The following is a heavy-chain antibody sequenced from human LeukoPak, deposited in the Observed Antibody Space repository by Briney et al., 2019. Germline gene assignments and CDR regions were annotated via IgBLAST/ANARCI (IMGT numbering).Heavy chain of an antibody. V-gene: IGHV4-39*07. CDR1: GGFISSSSYY. CDR2: IYYSGST. D-gene: IGHD3-22*01. Sequence: SETLSLTCTVSGGFISSSSYYWGWIRQPPGKGLEWIGSIYYSGSTYYNPSLKSRVTISVDTSKNQFSLKLSSVTAADTAVYYCARVDYYDSSGYYPFDYWGQGTLVTVSS. CDR3: ARVDYYDSSGYYPFDY. J-gene: IGHJ4*02.